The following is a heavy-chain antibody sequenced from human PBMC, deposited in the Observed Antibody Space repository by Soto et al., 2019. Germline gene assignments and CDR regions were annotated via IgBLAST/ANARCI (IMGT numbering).Heavy chain of an antibody. CDR1: GFTFSSYG. V-gene: IGHV3-30*18. CDR3: AKGAPNYCGGDCYFDY. D-gene: IGHD2-21*02. CDR2: ISYDGSNK. Sequence: QVQLVESGGGVVQPGRSLRLSCAASGFTFSSYGMHWGRQAPGKGLEWVAVISYDGSNKYYADSVKGRFTISRDNSKNTLYLQMNSLRAEDTAVYYCAKGAPNYCGGDCYFDYWGQGTLVTVSS. J-gene: IGHJ4*02.